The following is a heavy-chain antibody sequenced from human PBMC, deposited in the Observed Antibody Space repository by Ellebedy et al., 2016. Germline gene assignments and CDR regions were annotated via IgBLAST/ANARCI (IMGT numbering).Heavy chain of an antibody. D-gene: IGHD6-19*01. V-gene: IGHV4-59*02. CDR3: AKWNGGWYAFEI. CDR1: GGSVSSDY. CDR2: VFHTVTT. Sequence: SETLSLTCNVSGGSVSSDYWDWIRRLPGRGLEGIGYVFHTVTTNYNPSLKSRVTMSVDTSKSQFSLRMTSVTAADTAVYYCAKWNGGWYAFEIWGQGTMVTVSS. J-gene: IGHJ3*02.